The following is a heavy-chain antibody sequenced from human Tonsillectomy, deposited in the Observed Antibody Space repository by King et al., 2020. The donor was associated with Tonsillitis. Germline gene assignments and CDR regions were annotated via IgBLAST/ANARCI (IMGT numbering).Heavy chain of an antibody. CDR1: GFTFSRCA. V-gene: IGHV3-30*04. J-gene: IGHJ4*02. CDR3: ATGRFCSGGYNFLSDS. CDR2: ISYDGSNV. Sequence: VQLVESGGGLVQPGKSLRLSCVVSGFTFSRCAMHWVRQAPGKGLEWVTVISYDGSNVNYANSVKGRFTVSRDNSKNMVSLQMSSLRPEDTAVYYCATGRFCSGGYNFLSDSWGQGTLVTVSA. D-gene: IGHD2-15*01.